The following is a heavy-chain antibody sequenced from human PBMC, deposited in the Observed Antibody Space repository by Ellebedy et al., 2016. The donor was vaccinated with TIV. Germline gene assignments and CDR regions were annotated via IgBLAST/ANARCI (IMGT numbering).Heavy chain of an antibody. D-gene: IGHD3-3*01. Sequence: GESLKISCAASGFIFTDYYMNWMRQRQGKGLEWLAHSAGGEDSGAAIKFYGDSVRGRFTISRDKANNLLYLDMKSLRVEDTAVYFCTRGVVSEHWGHGSLVTVSS. CDR3: TRGVVSEH. CDR1: GFIFTDYY. V-gene: IGHV3-11*01. CDR2: SAGGEDSGAAIK. J-gene: IGHJ4*01.